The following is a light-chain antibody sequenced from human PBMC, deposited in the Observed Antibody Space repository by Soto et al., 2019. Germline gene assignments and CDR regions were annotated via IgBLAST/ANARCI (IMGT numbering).Light chain of an antibody. J-gene: IGLJ1*01. CDR3: CSYAGSSTLYV. Sequence: QSVLTQPASVSGSPGQSITISCTGTSSDVGSYNLVSWYQQHPGQAPKLMIYEVSKRPSGVSNRFSGSKSGNTASLTISGLQAEDEADYYCCSYAGSSTLYVFGTGTKLTVL. V-gene: IGLV2-23*02. CDR2: EVS. CDR1: SSDVGSYNL.